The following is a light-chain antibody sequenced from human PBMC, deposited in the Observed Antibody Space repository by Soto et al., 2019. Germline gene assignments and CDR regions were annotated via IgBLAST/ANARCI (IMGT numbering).Light chain of an antibody. CDR1: SSDVGGYTF. Sequence: QSVLTQLRSVSGSPGQSVTISCTGTSSDVGGYTFVSWYQQHPGKAPKLMIYGVSERPSGVPDRFSGSKSGNTASLTISGLQAEDEADYYCCSYAGTPYVFGTGTKVTVL. CDR3: CSYAGTPYV. V-gene: IGLV2-11*01. CDR2: GVS. J-gene: IGLJ1*01.